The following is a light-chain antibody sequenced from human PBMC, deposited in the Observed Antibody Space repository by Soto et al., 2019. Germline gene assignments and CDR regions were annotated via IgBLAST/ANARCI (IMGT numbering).Light chain of an antibody. CDR1: QTFYNN. J-gene: IGKJ4*01. V-gene: IGKV3-15*01. CDR3: EQYSVWPLT. CDR2: GAS. Sequence: EIVMTQSPATLSVSPGERATLSCRASQTFYNNLAWYQQKPGQAPRLLIYGASPRATVIPARFSGSGSGTEFTLTISRLQSEDFEIYYCEQYSVWPLTFGVGTKVEIK.